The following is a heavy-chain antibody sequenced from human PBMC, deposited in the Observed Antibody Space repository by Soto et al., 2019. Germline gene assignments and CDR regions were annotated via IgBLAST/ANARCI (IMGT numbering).Heavy chain of an antibody. CDR3: ARELRYFDWLFQYNWFDP. D-gene: IGHD3-9*01. Sequence: SETLSLTCAVYCGSFSGYYWSWIRQPPGKGLEWIGEINHSGSTNYNPSLKSRVTISVDTSKNQFSLKLSSVTAADTAVYYCARELRYFDWLFQYNWFDPWGQGTLVT. J-gene: IGHJ5*02. CDR2: INHSGST. CDR1: CGSFSGYY. V-gene: IGHV4-34*01.